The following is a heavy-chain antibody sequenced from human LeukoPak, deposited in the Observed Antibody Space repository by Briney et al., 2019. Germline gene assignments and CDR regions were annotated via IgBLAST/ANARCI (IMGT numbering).Heavy chain of an antibody. V-gene: IGHV4-59*08. Sequence: SETLSLTCTVSGGSISSYHWSWIRQPAGKGLEWIGYIYYSGSTNYNPSLKSRVTISVDTSKNQFSLKLSSVTAADTAVYYCARSKSLPLFDPWGQGTLVTVFS. CDR3: ARSKSLPLFDP. CDR2: IYYSGST. J-gene: IGHJ5*02. CDR1: GGSISSYH.